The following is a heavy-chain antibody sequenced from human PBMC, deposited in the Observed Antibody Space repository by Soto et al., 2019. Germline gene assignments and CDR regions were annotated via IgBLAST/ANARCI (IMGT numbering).Heavy chain of an antibody. CDR3: ASSPLSLVRGVTFDY. CDR2: IYYSGST. Sequence: QVQLQESGPGLVKPSQTLSLTCTVSGGSISSGGYYWSWIRQHPGKGLEWIGYIYYSGSTYYNPSLKSRVTISVDPSKNPFSLKLSSLTAADPAVYYCASSPLSLVRGVTFDYWGQGTLVTVSS. J-gene: IGHJ4*02. CDR1: GGSISSGGYY. V-gene: IGHV4-31*03. D-gene: IGHD3-10*01.